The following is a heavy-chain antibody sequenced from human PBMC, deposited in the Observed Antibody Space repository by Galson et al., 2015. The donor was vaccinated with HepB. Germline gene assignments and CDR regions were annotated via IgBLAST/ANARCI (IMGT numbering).Heavy chain of an antibody. V-gene: IGHV3-33*01. J-gene: IGHJ4*02. Sequence: SLRLSCAASGFTFSSYGMHWVRQAPGKGLEWVAVIWYDGSNKYYADSVKGRFTISRDNSKNTMYLKMNSLRAEDTAVYYCASLYPGIAAGYWGQGTLVTVSS. D-gene: IGHD6-25*01. CDR2: IWYDGSNK. CDR3: ASLYPGIAAGY. CDR1: GFTFSSYG.